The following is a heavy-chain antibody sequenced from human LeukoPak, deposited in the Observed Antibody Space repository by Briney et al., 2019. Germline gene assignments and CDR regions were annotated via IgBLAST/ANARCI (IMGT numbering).Heavy chain of an antibody. CDR3: ARVKSRVAGSFDY. CDR2: IKQDGSEK. Sequence: GGSLRLSCAASGFTFSNYWISWVRQAPGKGLEWVANIKQDGSEKYYVDSVKGRFTISRDNAKNSLFLQMNSLRAEDTAVYYCARVKSRVAGSFDYWGQGTLVPVSS. CDR1: GFTFSNYW. V-gene: IGHV3-7*01. J-gene: IGHJ4*02. D-gene: IGHD6-19*01.